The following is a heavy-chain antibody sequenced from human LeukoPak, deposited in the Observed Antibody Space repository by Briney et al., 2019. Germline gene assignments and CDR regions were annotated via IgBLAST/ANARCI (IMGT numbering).Heavy chain of an antibody. CDR3: ARDHDGSGWFGWFDP. D-gene: IGHD6-19*01. CDR2: INSGGNST. CDR1: GFTFSIYA. J-gene: IGHJ5*02. V-gene: IGHV3-23*03. Sequence: GGSLRLSCAASGFTFSIYAMTWVRQAPGKGLEWVSVINSGGNSTYYADSVKGRFTISRDNSKNTLYLQMSSLKAEDTAVYYCARDHDGSGWFGWFDPWGQGTLVTVSS.